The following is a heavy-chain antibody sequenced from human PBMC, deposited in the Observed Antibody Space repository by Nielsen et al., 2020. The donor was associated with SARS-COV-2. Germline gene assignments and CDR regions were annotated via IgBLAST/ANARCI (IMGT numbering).Heavy chain of an antibody. D-gene: IGHD4-11*01. CDR2: IHYSGST. J-gene: IGHJ4*02. Sequence: GALRLSCTVSGGSISSYYWSWIRQPPGKGLEWIGNIHYSGSTNYNPSLKSRVTISVDTSKNQFSLKLSSVTAADTAVYYCARAPVYSSTAPDFWGQGTLVTVSS. CDR3: ARAPVYSSTAPDF. CDR1: GGSISSYY. V-gene: IGHV4-59*08.